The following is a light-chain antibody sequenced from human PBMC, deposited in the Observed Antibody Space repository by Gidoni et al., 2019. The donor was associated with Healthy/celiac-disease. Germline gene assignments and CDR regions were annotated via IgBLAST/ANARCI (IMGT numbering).Light chain of an antibody. J-gene: IGKJ2*01. V-gene: IGKV1D-8*01. CDR3: QQYYSFTST. CDR1: QGISSY. Sequence: IWMTQSPSLLYASTGDRVTISCRMMQGISSYLAWYQQTPGKAPELMFYAAATLQSGVASWFSGSGSGTYFTLTISCLHSEDFATYYCQQYYSFTSTFGQGTKLEIK. CDR2: AAA.